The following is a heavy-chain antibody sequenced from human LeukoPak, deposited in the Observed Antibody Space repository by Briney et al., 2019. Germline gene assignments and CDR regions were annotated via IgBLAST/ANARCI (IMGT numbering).Heavy chain of an antibody. V-gene: IGHV4-4*09. J-gene: IGHJ4*02. CDR1: GGSISSYY. D-gene: IGHD2-21*02. CDR3: ATLSTVVTAYYFDY. Sequence: SETLSLTCTVSGGSISSYYWSWIRQPPGKGLEWIGYIYHSGSTDYNPSLKSRVTISVDTSKSQFSLKLTSVTAADTAVYYCATLSTVVTAYYFDYWGRGTLVTVSS. CDR2: IYHSGST.